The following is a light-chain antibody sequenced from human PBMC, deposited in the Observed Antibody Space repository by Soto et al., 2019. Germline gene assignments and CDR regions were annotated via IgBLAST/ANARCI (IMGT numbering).Light chain of an antibody. V-gene: IGKV3-20*01. CDR1: QSVTNSY. CDR3: QQYGSSGT. J-gene: IGKJ1*01. CDR2: GAS. Sequence: EIVLTQSPYTLSLSPGEGATLSCRASQSVTNSYLAWYQQKPGQAPRLLIYGASNRATGIPDRFSGSGSGTDFTLTISRLEPEDFAVYYCQQYGSSGTFGQGTKVDIK.